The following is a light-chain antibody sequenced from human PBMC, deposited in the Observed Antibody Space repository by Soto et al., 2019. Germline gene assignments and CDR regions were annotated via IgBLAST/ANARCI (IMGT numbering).Light chain of an antibody. J-gene: IGKJ2*03. V-gene: IGKV3-15*01. Sequence: EIVMTQSPATLSVSPGERATLSCRASQSVSSNLAWYQQKPGLAPRLLIYDASTRATGIPARFSGSGSGTEFTLTISSLQSEDFVVYYCQQYNNWPPAYSFGQGTKLDFK. CDR3: QQYNNWPPAYS. CDR2: DAS. CDR1: QSVSSN.